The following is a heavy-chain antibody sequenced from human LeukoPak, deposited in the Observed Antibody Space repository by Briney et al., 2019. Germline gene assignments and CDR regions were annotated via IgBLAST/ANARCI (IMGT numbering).Heavy chain of an antibody. CDR1: GGSISSSSYY. V-gene: IGHV4-61*02. Sequence: KPSETLSLTCTVSGGSISSSSYYWSWIRQPAGKGLEWIGRIYTSGSTNYTPSLKSRVTISVDTSKNQFSLKLSSVTAADTAVYYCARATGYDYPYYYSYMDVWGKGTTVTISS. CDR2: IYTSGST. J-gene: IGHJ6*03. CDR3: ARATGYDYPYYYSYMDV. D-gene: IGHD5-12*01.